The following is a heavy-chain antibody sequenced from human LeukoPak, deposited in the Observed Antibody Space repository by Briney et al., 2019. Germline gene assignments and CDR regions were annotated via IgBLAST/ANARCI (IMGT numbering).Heavy chain of an antibody. CDR1: GGSISSSSYY. J-gene: IGHJ4*02. V-gene: IGHV4-39*07. CDR3: ARDGYSSGWYFDY. Sequence: SETLSLTCTVSGGSISSSSYYWGWIRQPPGKGLEWIGEINHSGSTNYNPSLKSRVTISGDTSKNQFSLKLSSVTAADTAVYYCARDGYSSGWYFDYWGQGTLVTVSS. D-gene: IGHD6-19*01. CDR2: INHSGST.